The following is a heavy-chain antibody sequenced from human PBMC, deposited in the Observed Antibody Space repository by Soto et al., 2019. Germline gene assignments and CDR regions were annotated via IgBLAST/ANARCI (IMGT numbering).Heavy chain of an antibody. V-gene: IGHV1-69*12. Sequence: QVQLVQSGAEVKEPGSSVNVSCKTSGGTFGNTAVTWVRQVPGQGLEWIGGIVPLFGTANYAQKFRGRVMITADESTSTAYIDRSSLSSDDTAIYYCARDGDPGYSFWSGPLGGGRFDPWGKGTLVTVSS. D-gene: IGHD3-3*01. CDR3: ARDGDPGYSFWSGPLGGGRFDP. J-gene: IGHJ5*02. CDR2: IVPLFGTA. CDR1: GGTFGNTA.